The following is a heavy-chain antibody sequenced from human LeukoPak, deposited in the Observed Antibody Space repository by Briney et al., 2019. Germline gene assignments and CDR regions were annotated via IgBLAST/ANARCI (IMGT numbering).Heavy chain of an antibody. CDR3: ARDRELVATRRGLDY. D-gene: IGHD5-12*01. J-gene: IGHJ4*02. CDR2: INPNSGGT. CDR1: GYTFTSYY. Sequence: ASVKVSCKASGYTFTSYYIHWVRQAPGQGLEWMGWINPNSGGTNYAQKFQGRVTMTRDTSISTAYMELSRLRSDDTAVYYCARDRELVATRRGLDYWGQGTLVTVSS. V-gene: IGHV1-2*02.